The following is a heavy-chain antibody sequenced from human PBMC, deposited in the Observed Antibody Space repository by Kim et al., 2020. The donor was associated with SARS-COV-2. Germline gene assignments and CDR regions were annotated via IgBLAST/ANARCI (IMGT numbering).Heavy chain of an antibody. CDR3: ARDCGLGGSRDY. V-gene: IGHV1-46*01. Sequence: ASVKVSCKASGYTFTSSQMHWLRQAPGQGPEWMGIINPGGGRPTYAQEFQGRVTMTRDTSTDTVYMELSSLRSEDTAVYYCARDCGLGGSRDYWGPGTLVTV. D-gene: IGHD3-16*01. CDR1: GYTFTSSQ. CDR2: INPGGGRP. J-gene: IGHJ4*02.